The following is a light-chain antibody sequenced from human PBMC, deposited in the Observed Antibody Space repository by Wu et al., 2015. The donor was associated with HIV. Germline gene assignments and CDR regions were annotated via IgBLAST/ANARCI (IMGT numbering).Light chain of an antibody. V-gene: IGKV3-11*01. CDR3: QQRSNWT. J-gene: IGKJ1*01. Sequence: EIVLTQSPATLSLSPGERATLSCRASQSVSSYLAWYQQKPGQAPRLLIYDASNRATGIPARFSGSGSGTDFTLTISSLEPEDFAVYYCQQRSNWTFGQGTRVEI. CDR1: QSVSSY. CDR2: DAS.